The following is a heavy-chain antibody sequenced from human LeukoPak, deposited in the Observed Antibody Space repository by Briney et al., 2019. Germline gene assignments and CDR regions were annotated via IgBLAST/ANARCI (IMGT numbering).Heavy chain of an antibody. CDR2: MNPDSGDT. V-gene: IGHV1-8*02. CDR1: GYTFTGYY. CDR3: ARGSYFGTMVRGVLDY. J-gene: IGHJ4*02. D-gene: IGHD3-10*01. Sequence: ASVKVSCKASGYTFTGYYMHWVRQAPGQGLEWMGWMNPDSGDTGYAQKFQGRVTMTRNTSISTAYMELSSLRSEDTAVYYCARGSYFGTMVRGVLDYWGQGTLVTVSS.